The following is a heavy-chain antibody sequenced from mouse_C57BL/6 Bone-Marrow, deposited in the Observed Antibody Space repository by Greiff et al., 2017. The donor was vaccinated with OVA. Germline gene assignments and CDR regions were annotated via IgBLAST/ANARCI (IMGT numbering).Heavy chain of an antibody. Sequence: EVQLQQSGPELVKPGASVKISCKASGYTFTDYYMNWVKQSHGKSLEWIGDINPKNGGTSYNQKFKGKATLTVDKSSSTAYMELRSLTSEDSAVYYCARPTHPYYAMDYWGQGTSVTVSS. V-gene: IGHV1-26*01. J-gene: IGHJ4*01. CDR2: INPKNGGT. CDR3: ARPTHPYYAMDY. CDR1: GYTFTDYY.